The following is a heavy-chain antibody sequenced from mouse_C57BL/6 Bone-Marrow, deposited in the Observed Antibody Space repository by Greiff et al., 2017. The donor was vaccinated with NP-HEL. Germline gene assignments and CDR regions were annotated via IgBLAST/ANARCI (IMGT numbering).Heavy chain of an antibody. J-gene: IGHJ4*01. D-gene: IGHD1-1*01. V-gene: IGHV1-42*01. Sequence: SGPELVKPGASVKISCKASGYSFTGYYMNWVKQSPEKSLEWIGEINPSTGGTTYNQKFKAKATLTVDKSSSTAYMQLKSLTSEDSAVYYCAHYGRGGAMDYWGQGTSVTVSS. CDR1: GYSFTGYY. CDR2: INPSTGGT. CDR3: AHYGRGGAMDY.